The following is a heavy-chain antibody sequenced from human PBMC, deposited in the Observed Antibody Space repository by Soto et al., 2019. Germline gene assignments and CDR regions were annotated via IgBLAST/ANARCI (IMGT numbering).Heavy chain of an antibody. Sequence: SETLSLTCAVYGGSFSGYYWSWIRQPPGKGLEWIGEINHSGSTNYNPSLKSRVTISVDTSKNQFSLKLSSVTAADTAVYYCARGVRYYYGSGSGWFDPWGQGTLVTVSS. D-gene: IGHD3-10*01. V-gene: IGHV4-34*01. CDR3: ARGVRYYYGSGSGWFDP. J-gene: IGHJ5*02. CDR2: INHSGST. CDR1: GGSFSGYY.